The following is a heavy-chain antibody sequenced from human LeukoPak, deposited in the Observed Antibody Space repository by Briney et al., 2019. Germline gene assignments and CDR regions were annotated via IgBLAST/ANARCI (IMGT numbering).Heavy chain of an antibody. J-gene: IGHJ4*02. CDR2: IYYGGST. CDR3: ARGRLARSPYFDY. CDR1: GGSFSSYY. V-gene: IGHV4-59*01. Sequence: PSETLSLTCTVSGGSFSSYYWTWIRQPPGKGLEWIGYIYYGGSTDYNPSLTSRVTISVDTSKNQFSLRLSSVTAADTAVYYCARGRLARSPYFDYWGQGTLVTVSS. D-gene: IGHD6-19*01.